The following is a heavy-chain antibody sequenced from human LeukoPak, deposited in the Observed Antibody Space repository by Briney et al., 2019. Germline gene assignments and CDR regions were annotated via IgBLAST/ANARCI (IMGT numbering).Heavy chain of an antibody. D-gene: IGHD1-1*01. CDR1: GFPFRSYA. Sequence: GGSLRLSCVASGFPFRSYAMTWVRQTPGKGLESVSVISDDEDTYYADSVKGRFTISRDNSQNTVFLQMNSLRVEDTAVYYCAKVDYWSPENYFDSWGQGTLVTVSS. J-gene: IGHJ4*02. CDR2: ISDDEDT. V-gene: IGHV3-23*01. CDR3: AKVDYWSPENYFDS.